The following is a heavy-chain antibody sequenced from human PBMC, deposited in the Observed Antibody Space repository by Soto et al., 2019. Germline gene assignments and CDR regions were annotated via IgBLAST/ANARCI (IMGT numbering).Heavy chain of an antibody. CDR2: INHSGST. J-gene: IGHJ4*02. CDR1: GGSFSGYY. D-gene: IGHD2-15*01. CDR3: ARDRSGYCSGGSCYRWNY. Sequence: PSETRSLTCAVYGGSFSGYYWSWIRQPPGKGLEWIGEINHSGSTNYNPSLKSRVTISVDTSKNQFSLKLSSVTAADTAVYYCARDRSGYCSGGSCYRWNYWGQGTLVTVSS. V-gene: IGHV4-34*01.